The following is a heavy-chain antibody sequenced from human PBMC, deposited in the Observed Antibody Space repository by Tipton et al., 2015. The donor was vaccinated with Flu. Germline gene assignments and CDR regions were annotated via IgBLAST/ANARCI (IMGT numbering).Heavy chain of an antibody. J-gene: IGHJ4*02. CDR1: GGSFSGYY. CDR3: ARSTYYYGSGSSDF. D-gene: IGHD3-10*01. CDR2: INHSGST. V-gene: IGHV4-34*01. Sequence: TLSLTCAVYGGSFSGYYWNWIRQPPGKGLEWIGEINHSGSTNYNPSLKSRVTISIDTYKNHFSLKLSSVTAADTAVYYCARSTYYYGSGSSDFWGQGTLVTFSS.